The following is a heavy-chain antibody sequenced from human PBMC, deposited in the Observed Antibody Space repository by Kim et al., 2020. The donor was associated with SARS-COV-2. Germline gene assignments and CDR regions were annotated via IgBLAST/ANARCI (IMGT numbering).Heavy chain of an antibody. D-gene: IGHD6-13*01. CDR1: GNTFTTYA. V-gene: IGHV1-3*04. J-gene: IGHJ6*03. CDR3: SAAATNSGYYYMDV. CDR2: INTGNGNT. Sequence: ASVKVSCKASGNTFTTYAMHWVRQAPGQRLEWMGWINTGNGNTKYSQKFQGRVTITRDTSASTAYMELSSLRSEDSAVYYCSAAATNSGYYYMDVWGTGT.